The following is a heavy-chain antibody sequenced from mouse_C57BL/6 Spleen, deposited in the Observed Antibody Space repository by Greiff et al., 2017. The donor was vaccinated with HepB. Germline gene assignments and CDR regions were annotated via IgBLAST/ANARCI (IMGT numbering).Heavy chain of an antibody. CDR3: ARGDYEGYFDV. Sequence: QVQLQQPGAELVMPGASVKLSCKASGYTFTSYWMHWVKQRPGQGLEWIGEIDPSDSYTNYNQKFKGKSTLTVDKSASTAYMQLSSLTSEDSAVYYCARGDYEGYFDVWGTGTTVTVSS. V-gene: IGHV1-69*01. CDR1: GYTFTSYW. D-gene: IGHD2-4*01. CDR2: IDPSDSYT. J-gene: IGHJ1*03.